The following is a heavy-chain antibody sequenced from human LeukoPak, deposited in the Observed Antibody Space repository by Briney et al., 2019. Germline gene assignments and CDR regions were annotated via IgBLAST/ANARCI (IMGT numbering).Heavy chain of an antibody. CDR1: GFTFSSQA. CDR3: AKGSEYCSRTTCYPIDY. CDR2: ISGSGDYT. Sequence: GGSLRLSCAASGFTFSSQAMGWVRQAPGKGLEWVSAISGSGDYTYYIDSVKGRFTISRDNSKNTLSLQMNSLRAEDTALYYCAKGSEYCSRTTCYPIDYWGQGILVTVSS. J-gene: IGHJ4*02. D-gene: IGHD2-2*01. V-gene: IGHV3-23*01.